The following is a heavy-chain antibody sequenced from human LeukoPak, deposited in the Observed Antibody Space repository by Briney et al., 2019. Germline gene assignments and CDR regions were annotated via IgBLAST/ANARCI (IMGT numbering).Heavy chain of an antibody. CDR3: VREFWYRFDN. D-gene: IGHD6-13*01. J-gene: IGHJ4*02. Sequence: PGGSLRLSCAASGFIFIDYYMSWIRQAPGKGLEFVSYISSDGTANYYADSVKGRFTISGDNAHNSVYQKMTNLRAEDTAVYYCVREFWYRFDNWGQGTVVTVSS. CDR2: ISSDGTAN. CDR1: GFIFIDYY. V-gene: IGHV3-11*04.